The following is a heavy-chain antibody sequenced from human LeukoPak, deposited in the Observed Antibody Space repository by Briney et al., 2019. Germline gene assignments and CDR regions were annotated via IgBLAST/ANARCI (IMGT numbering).Heavy chain of an antibody. CDR2: INHSGST. Sequence: SETQSLTCAVYGGSFSGYYWSWIRQPPGKGLEWIGEINHSGSTNYNPSLKSRVTISVDTSKNQFSLKLSSVTAADTAVYYCARGGDIVATIWGYFDYWGQGTLVTVSS. CDR3: ARGGDIVATIWGYFDY. J-gene: IGHJ4*02. CDR1: GGSFSGYY. D-gene: IGHD5-12*01. V-gene: IGHV4-34*01.